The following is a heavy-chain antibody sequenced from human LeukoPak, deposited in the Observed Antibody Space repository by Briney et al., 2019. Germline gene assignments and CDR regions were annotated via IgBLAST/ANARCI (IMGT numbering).Heavy chain of an antibody. CDR2: IVVGSGNT. CDR1: GFTFTSSA. Sequence: SVKVSCKASGFTFTSSAVQWVRQARGQRLEWIGWIVVGSGNTNYAQKFQERVTITRDMSTSTAYMELSSLRSEDTAVYYCATGSSSSWYVASELWYWGQGTLVTVSS. J-gene: IGHJ4*02. CDR3: ATGSSSSWYVASELWY. V-gene: IGHV1-58*01. D-gene: IGHD6-13*01.